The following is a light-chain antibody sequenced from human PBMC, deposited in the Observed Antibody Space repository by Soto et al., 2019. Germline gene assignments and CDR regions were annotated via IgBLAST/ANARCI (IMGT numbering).Light chain of an antibody. CDR3: QQYGSSSWT. Sequence: EIVLTQSPGTLSLSPGERATLSCRASQSVSSSYLAWYQQKPGQAPRLLIYGTSSRATAIPDRFSGSASGTDFTLTISRLEPEDFAVYYSQQYGSSSWTFGQGTKVEIK. CDR1: QSVSSSY. J-gene: IGKJ1*01. V-gene: IGKV3-20*01. CDR2: GTS.